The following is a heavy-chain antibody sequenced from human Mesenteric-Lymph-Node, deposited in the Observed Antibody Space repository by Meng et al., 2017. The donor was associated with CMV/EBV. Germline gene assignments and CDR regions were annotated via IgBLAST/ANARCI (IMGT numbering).Heavy chain of an antibody. CDR1: GGTFSKHV. CDR3: ARGFSEKKYYDFWSGYFPKYYYGMDV. D-gene: IGHD3-3*01. Sequence: SVKVSCKASGGTFSKHVISWVRQGPGQGPEWMGRIIPVLDKPDYAQKFQGRVTITADKSTNTVYMELSSLRSEDTAMYYCARGFSEKKYYDFWSGYFPKYYYGMDVWGQGTTVTVSS. J-gene: IGHJ6*02. CDR2: IIPVLDKP. V-gene: IGHV1-69*04.